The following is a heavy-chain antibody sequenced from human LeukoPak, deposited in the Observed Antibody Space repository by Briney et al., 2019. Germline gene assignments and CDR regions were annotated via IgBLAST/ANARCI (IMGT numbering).Heavy chain of an antibody. D-gene: IGHD2-15*01. CDR3: ALFCSGGSCYSMGGAFDI. V-gene: IGHV3-23*01. J-gene: IGHJ3*02. CDR1: GFTFSSYE. CDR2: ISGSGGST. Sequence: GGSLRLSCAASGFTFSSYEMNWVRQAPGKGLEWVSAISGSGGSTYYTDSVKGRFTISRDNSKNTLYLQMNSLRAEDTAVYYCALFCSGGSCYSMGGAFDIWGQGTVVTVSS.